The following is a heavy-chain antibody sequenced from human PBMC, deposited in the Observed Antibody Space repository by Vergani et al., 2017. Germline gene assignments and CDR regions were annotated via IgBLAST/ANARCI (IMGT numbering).Heavy chain of an antibody. V-gene: IGHV3-48*03. CDR3: ARASRDYYGSGSYYNGDY. CDR2: ISSSGSTI. D-gene: IGHD3-10*01. J-gene: IGHJ4*02. CDR1: GFTFSSYE. Sequence: EVQLVESGGGLVQPGGSLRLSCAASGFTFSSYEMNWVRQAPGKGLEWVSYISSSGSTIYYADSVKGRFTISRDNAKNSLYLQMNSLRAEDTAVYYCARASRDYYGSGSYYNGDYWGQGTLVTVSS.